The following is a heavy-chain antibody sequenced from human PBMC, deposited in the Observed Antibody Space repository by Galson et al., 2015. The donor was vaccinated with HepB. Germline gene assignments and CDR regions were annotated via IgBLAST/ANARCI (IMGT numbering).Heavy chain of an antibody. D-gene: IGHD4-23*01. CDR2: MNPNSGNT. V-gene: IGHV1-8*01. CDR3: AREKDYGGNSEFDY. Sequence: SVKVSCKASGYTFTSYDINWVRQATGQGLEWMGWMNPNSGNTGYAQKFQGRVTMTRNTSISTAYMELSSLRSEDTAVYYCAREKDYGGNSEFDYWGQGTLVTVSS. CDR1: GYTFTSYD. J-gene: IGHJ4*02.